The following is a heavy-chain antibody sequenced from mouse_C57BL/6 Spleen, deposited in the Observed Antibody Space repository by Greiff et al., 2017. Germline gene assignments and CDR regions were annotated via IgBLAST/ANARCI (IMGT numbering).Heavy chain of an antibody. Sequence: EVKLMESGGDLVKPGGSLKLSCAASGFTFSSYGMSWVRQTPAKRLEWVATISSGGSYTYYPDSVKGRCTISRDSDKNTMYLQLSSLKSEDTAMYYCARWYGNYWFAYWGQGTLVTVSA. J-gene: IGHJ3*01. V-gene: IGHV5-6*01. D-gene: IGHD2-10*02. CDR1: GFTFSSYG. CDR3: ARWYGNYWFAY. CDR2: ISSGGSYT.